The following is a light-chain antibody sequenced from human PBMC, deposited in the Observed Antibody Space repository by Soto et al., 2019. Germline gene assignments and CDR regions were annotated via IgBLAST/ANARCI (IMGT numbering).Light chain of an antibody. Sequence: ELLMTQSPATLSESPGERAALSCRASQNIYGSLAWYQQRPGQAPRHLIYGTSTRATGSPARFSGGGSGTEFTLTISDLQSEDFALYFCQQYNNWPWTCGQGTKVDIK. J-gene: IGKJ1*01. CDR2: GTS. CDR1: QNIYGS. V-gene: IGKV3-15*01. CDR3: QQYNNWPWT.